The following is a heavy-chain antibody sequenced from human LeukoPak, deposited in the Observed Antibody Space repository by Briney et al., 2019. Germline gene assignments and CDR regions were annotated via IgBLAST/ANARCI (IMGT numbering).Heavy chain of an antibody. D-gene: IGHD2/OR15-2a*01. CDR1: GFTVSSNY. CDR2: IYSGGST. J-gene: IGHJ4*02. CDR3: AKDSAKKYDDY. V-gene: IGHV3-53*01. Sequence: GGSLRLSCAASGFTVSSNYMSWVRQAPGKGLEWVSLIYSGGSTYYADSVKGRFTISRDNSKNTLFLQMNSLRAEDTAVYYCAKDSAKKYDDYWGQGTLVTVSS.